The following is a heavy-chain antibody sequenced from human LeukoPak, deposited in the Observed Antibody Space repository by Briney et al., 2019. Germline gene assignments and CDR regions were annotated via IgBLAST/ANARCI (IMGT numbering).Heavy chain of an antibody. D-gene: IGHD4-17*01. J-gene: IGHJ4*02. Sequence: GGSLRLSCVVSGFTFSRYWMSWVRQAPGKGLEWVASIKEDANEKYYVDSVKGRFTISSDNAKNSLYLQMNSLRAEDTAVYYCASHDYGDYASFDYWGQGTLVTVSS. CDR1: GFTFSRYW. V-gene: IGHV3-7*03. CDR3: ASHDYGDYASFDY. CDR2: IKEDANEK.